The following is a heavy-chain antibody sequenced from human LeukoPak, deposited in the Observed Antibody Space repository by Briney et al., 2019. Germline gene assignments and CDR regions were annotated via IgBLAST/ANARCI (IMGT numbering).Heavy chain of an antibody. J-gene: IGHJ6*02. CDR3: TRVFEAIAVADYGMDV. D-gene: IGHD6-19*01. V-gene: IGHV3-15*01. CDR2: IKSKTDGGTT. CDR1: GFTVSNAL. Sequence: GGSLRLSCAASGFTVSNALMSWVRQTPGKGLEWVGRIKSKTDGGTTDYAAPVKGRFTISRDDSKSIAYLQMNSLKTEDTAVYYCTRVFEAIAVADYGMDVWGQGTTVTVSS.